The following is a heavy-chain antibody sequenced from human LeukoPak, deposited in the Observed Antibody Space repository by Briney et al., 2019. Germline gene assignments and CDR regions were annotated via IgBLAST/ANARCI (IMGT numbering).Heavy chain of an antibody. CDR3: AKEGDMAAAGTMDY. Sequence: GGSLRFSCAASGFTFSSYGMHWVRQAPGKGLEWVAFIRSDGSNKYYADSVKGRFAISRDNSKNTLYLQMNSLRAEDTAVYDCAKEGDMAAAGTMDYWGQGTLVTVSS. CDR2: IRSDGSNK. CDR1: GFTFSSYG. V-gene: IGHV3-30*02. D-gene: IGHD6-13*01. J-gene: IGHJ4*02.